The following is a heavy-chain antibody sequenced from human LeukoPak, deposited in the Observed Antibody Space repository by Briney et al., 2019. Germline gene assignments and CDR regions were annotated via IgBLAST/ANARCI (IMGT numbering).Heavy chain of an antibody. J-gene: IGHJ5*02. CDR1: EFTFSNYG. Sequence: GESLKISCAASEFTFSNYGMHWVRQAPGKGLEWVAFIRYDESNEYYADSVKGRFTISRDNSKNTLYLQMNSLRAEDTAVYYCARANWFDPWGQGTLVTVSS. CDR2: IRYDESNE. CDR3: ARANWFDP. V-gene: IGHV3-30*02.